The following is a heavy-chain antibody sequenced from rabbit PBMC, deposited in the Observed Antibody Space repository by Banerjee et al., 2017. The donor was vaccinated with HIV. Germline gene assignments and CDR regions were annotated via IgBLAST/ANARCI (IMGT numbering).Heavy chain of an antibody. V-gene: IGHV1S45*01. CDR1: GFSFSNKYV. J-gene: IGHJ4*01. Sequence: QQQLEESGGDLVKPEGSLTLTCTASGFSFSNKYVMCWVRQAPGKGLEWIACINTSSGNTVYASWAKGRFTISKTSSTTVTLQMPSLTAADTATYFCARGWAGSSFSDLWGPGTLVTVS. CDR2: INTSSGNT. CDR3: ARGWAGSSFSDL. D-gene: IGHD8-1*01.